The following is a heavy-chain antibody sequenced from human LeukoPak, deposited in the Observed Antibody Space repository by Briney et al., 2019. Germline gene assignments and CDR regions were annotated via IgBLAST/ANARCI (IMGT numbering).Heavy chain of an antibody. V-gene: IGHV4-30-2*01. D-gene: IGHD4-17*01. CDR1: GCSISSGGYS. CDR2: IYHSGST. CDR3: ARGGYGDYPDYYGMDV. Sequence: PQTLSLTCAASGCSISSGGYSWIWIRQPPGKGLEWIGYIYHSGSTYYNPSLKSRVTISVDRSKNQFSLKLSSVTAADTAVYYCARGGYGDYPDYYGMDVWGKGTTVTVSS. J-gene: IGHJ6*04.